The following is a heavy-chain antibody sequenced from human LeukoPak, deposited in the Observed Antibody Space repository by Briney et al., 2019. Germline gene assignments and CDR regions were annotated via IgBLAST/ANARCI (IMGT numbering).Heavy chain of an antibody. J-gene: IGHJ4*02. D-gene: IGHD5-18*01. CDR2: VSHDGSTK. Sequence: GGSLRLSCAASGFSFSTYAMHWVRQAPGMGPEWVAVVSHDGSTKYCTDSVRGRFTISRDNSKNTFFLQLNGLRTGDTAVYYCARAIMGTENLDYWGQGTLVTVSS. CDR1: GFSFSTYA. V-gene: IGHV3-30*10. CDR3: ARAIMGTENLDY.